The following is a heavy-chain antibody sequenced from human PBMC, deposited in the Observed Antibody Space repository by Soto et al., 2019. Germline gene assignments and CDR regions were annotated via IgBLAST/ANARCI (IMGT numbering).Heavy chain of an antibody. Sequence: QVQLVQSGAEVKKPGSSVKVSCKASGGTFSSYAISWVRQAPGQGLEWMGGIIPIFGTAHYAQKFQGRVTITAGEFRSAAYMELSSVRSEDRAVYYCARTGGSYYFDYWGQGTLVTVSS. J-gene: IGHJ4*02. CDR1: GGTFSSYA. D-gene: IGHD1-26*01. V-gene: IGHV1-69*01. CDR2: IIPIFGTA. CDR3: ARTGGSYYFDY.